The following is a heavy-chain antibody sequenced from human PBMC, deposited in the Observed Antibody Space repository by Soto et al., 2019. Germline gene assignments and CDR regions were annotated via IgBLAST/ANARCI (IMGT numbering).Heavy chain of an antibody. CDR2: ISSSGGST. Sequence: GGSHRLSCTASGFTCIIYAMSWVRQATGKGLEWVSAISSSGGSTYYADSVKGRFTISRDNSKNTLYLEMNSLRAEDTAVYYCAKDPNRPDYGNWFDPWGQGTLVTVSS. D-gene: IGHD4-17*01. V-gene: IGHV3-23*01. CDR1: GFTCIIYA. J-gene: IGHJ5*02. CDR3: AKDPNRPDYGNWFDP.